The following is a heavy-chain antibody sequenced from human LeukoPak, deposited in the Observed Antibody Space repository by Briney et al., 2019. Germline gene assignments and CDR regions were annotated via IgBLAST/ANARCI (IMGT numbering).Heavy chain of an antibody. V-gene: IGHV1-18*01. CDR1: GYTFTSYA. Sequence: ASVKVSCKASGYTFTSYAMHWVRQAPGQRLEWMGWISAYNGNTNYAQKLQGRVTMTIDTSTSTAYMELRSLRSDDTAVYYCARVRRVTATDDTFDIWGQGTMVTVSS. J-gene: IGHJ3*02. D-gene: IGHD2-15*01. CDR2: ISAYNGNT. CDR3: ARVRRVTATDDTFDI.